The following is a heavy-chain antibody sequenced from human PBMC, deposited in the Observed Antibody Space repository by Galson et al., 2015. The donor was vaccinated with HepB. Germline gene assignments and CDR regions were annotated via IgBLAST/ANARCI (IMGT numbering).Heavy chain of an antibody. V-gene: IGHV6-1*01. CDR3: ARAEPMIVGVVIVLHH. J-gene: IGHJ5*02. CDR1: GDSVSSHSAV. Sequence: CAIYGDSVSSHSAVWKWNRQSPSRGLEWLGRKYYRYKWYNDYAASVKSRIAINPDTSTNQFSLQLNSVTPDDTAVSYCARAEPMIVGVVIVLHHWVQGTLVTVAS. CDR2: KYYRYKWYN. D-gene: IGHD3/OR15-3a*01.